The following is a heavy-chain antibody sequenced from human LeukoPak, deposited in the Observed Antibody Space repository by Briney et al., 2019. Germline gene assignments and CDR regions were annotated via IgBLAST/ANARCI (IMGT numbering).Heavy chain of an antibody. D-gene: IGHD1-26*01. CDR3: TRDGMGDFDY. CDR2: IRSKTYGGTT. CDR1: GFTFGDYA. J-gene: IGHJ4*02. V-gene: IGHV3-49*03. Sequence: GGSLRLSCTNSGFTFGDYAMSWFRQAPGKGLEWVGFIRSKTYGGTTEYAASVKGRFTISRDDSKSIAYLQMNSLNTEDTAVYYCTRDGMGDFDYWGQGTLVTVSS.